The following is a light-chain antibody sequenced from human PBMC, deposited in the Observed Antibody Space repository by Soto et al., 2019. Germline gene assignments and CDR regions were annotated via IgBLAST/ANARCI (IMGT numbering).Light chain of an antibody. Sequence: DIQMTQFPSSLSASVGDRVTITCRASQGIRNDIGGYQQKPGKAPKRLIYAATSLQSGVPSRFSGSGSGTEFAIAISSLQPEDSATLYCLQHSTYPLTFGQGTKVEIK. CDR3: LQHSTYPLT. CDR2: AAT. V-gene: IGKV1-17*01. CDR1: QGIRND. J-gene: IGKJ1*01.